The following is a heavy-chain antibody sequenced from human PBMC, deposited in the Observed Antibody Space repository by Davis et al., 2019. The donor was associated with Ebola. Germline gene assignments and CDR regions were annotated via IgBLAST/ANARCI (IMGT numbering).Heavy chain of an antibody. V-gene: IGHV3-43*02. CDR3: AKDMGQRWLQFGH. D-gene: IGHD5-24*01. CDR1: GFTFDDYA. Sequence: GGSLRLSCAASGFTFDDYAMHWVRQAPGKGLEWVSLISGDGGSTYYADSVKGRFTISSDNSKNSLYLQMNNLRTEDTALYYCAKDMGQRWLQFGHWGKGTLVTVAS. CDR2: ISGDGGST. J-gene: IGHJ5*02.